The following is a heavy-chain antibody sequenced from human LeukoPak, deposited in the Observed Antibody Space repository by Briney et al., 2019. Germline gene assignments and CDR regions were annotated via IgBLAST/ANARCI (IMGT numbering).Heavy chain of an antibody. CDR2: IGTAGDT. Sequence: GGSLRLSCAASGFTFSSYDMHWVRHAPGKGLEWVSAIGTAGDTYYPGSVKGRFTISRENAKNSLYLQMNSLRAGDTAVYYCARAPTQGWYFDLWGRGTLVTVSS. CDR1: GFTFSSYD. V-gene: IGHV3-13*01. CDR3: ARAPTQGWYFDL. J-gene: IGHJ2*01.